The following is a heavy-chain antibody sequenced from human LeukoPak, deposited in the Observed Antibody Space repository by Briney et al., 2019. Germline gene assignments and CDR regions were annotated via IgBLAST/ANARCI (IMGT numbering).Heavy chain of an antibody. CDR3: ARDRGSSSWYFDY. D-gene: IGHD6-13*01. CDR1: GFTFSSYA. J-gene: IGHJ4*02. CDR2: ISYDGSNK. V-gene: IGHV3-30-3*01. Sequence: GGSLRLSCAASGFTFSSYAMHWVRQAPGKGLEWVAVISYDGSNKYYADSVKGRFTISRDNSKNALYLQTNSLRAEDTAVYYCARDRGSSSWYFDYWGQGTLVTVSS.